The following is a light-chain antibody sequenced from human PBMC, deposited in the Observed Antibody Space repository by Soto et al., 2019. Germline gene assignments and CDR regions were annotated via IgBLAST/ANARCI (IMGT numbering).Light chain of an antibody. CDR2: SNN. J-gene: IGLJ2*01. CDR1: SSNFGSNY. Sequence: QSVLTQPPSASGTPGQRVTISCSGSSSNFGSNYVYWYQQLPGTAPKLLIFSNNQRPSGVPDRFTGSKSGTSAFLAISGLRSEDEADYSCATWDDSLSGPVFGGGTKLTVL. CDR3: ATWDDSLSGPV. V-gene: IGLV1-47*02.